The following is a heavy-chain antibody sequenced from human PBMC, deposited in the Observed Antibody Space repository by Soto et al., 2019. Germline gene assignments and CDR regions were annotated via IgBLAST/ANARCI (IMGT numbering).Heavy chain of an antibody. V-gene: IGHV3-53*01. J-gene: IGHJ1*01. D-gene: IGHD3-10*01. CDR1: GFTVSSNY. CDR3: VRHRGERGYPECFRR. Sequence: EVQLVESGGGLIQPGGSLRLSCAASGFTVSSNYMSWVRQAPGKGLEWVSVIYSGGSTYYADSVKGRFTISRNKSKNKLYLQMNSLRAEDTAMYYCVRHRGERGYPECFRRWGQGTRVTVSS. CDR2: IYSGGST.